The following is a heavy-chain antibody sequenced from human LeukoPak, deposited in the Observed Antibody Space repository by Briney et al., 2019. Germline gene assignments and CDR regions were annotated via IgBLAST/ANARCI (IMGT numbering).Heavy chain of an antibody. V-gene: IGHV4-39*07. CDR2: IYYSGST. CDR3: ARDTYYYDSSGPKYDY. J-gene: IGHJ4*02. CDR1: GGSISSSSYY. D-gene: IGHD3-22*01. Sequence: SETLSLTCTVSGGSISSSSYYWGWIRQPPGKGLEWIGSIYYSGSTYYNPSLKSRVTISVDTSKNQFSLKLSSVTAADTAVYYCARDTYYYDSSGPKYDYWGQGTLVTVSS.